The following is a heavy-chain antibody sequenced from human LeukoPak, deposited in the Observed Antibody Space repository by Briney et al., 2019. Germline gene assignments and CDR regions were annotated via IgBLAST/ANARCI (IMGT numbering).Heavy chain of an antibody. CDR3: VKPSGYSGYGYFFDY. J-gene: IGHJ4*02. CDR2: IVSNGGST. CDR1: GFTFSSSA. V-gene: IGHV3-64D*06. Sequence: GGSLRLSCSASGFTFSSSAMHWVRQAPGKGLEYVSAIVSNGGSTYYADSVKGRFTISRDNSKNTLYLQMSSLRAEDTAVYYCVKPSGYSGYGYFFDYWGQGTLVSVSS. D-gene: IGHD5-12*01.